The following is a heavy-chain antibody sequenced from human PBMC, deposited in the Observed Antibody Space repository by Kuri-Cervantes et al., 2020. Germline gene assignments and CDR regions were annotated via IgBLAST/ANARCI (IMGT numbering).Heavy chain of an antibody. CDR2: ISYDGSNK. CDR3: TTYYYDSSGYYGGFDP. CDR1: GFTFSSYG. V-gene: IGHV3-30*03. Sequence: GESLKISCAASGFTFSSYGMHWVRQAPGKGLEWVAVISYDGSNKYCADSVKGRFTISRDNSKDTLYLQMNSLRAEDTAVYYCTTYYYDSSGYYGGFDPWGQGTLVTVSS. D-gene: IGHD3-22*01. J-gene: IGHJ5*02.